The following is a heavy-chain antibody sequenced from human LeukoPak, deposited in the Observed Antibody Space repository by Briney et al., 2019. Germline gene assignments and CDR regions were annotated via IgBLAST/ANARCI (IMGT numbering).Heavy chain of an antibody. V-gene: IGHV1-18*01. CDR2: ISGYNGDT. CDR3: ARAGADSAAYFYYAVDV. CDR1: GYTFTSYG. J-gene: IGHJ6*02. D-gene: IGHD2-15*01. Sequence: ASVKVSCKTSGYTFTSYGISWVRQAPGQGLEWMGWISGYNGDTHYAQNLQDRVTMTTDTSTSTAYMDVRSLRSDDTAVYYCARAGADSAAYFYYAVDVWGQGTTVTVSS.